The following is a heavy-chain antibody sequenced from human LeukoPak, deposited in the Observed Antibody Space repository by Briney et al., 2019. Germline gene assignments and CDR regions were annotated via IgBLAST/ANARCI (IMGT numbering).Heavy chain of an antibody. Sequence: SETLSLTCTVSGGSISSGSYYWSWIRQPAGKGLEWIGRIYTSGSTNYNPFLKSRVTISVETSKNQFSLKLTSVTAADTAVYYCARGGYYYDSSGYYWYGAFDIWGQGTMVTVSS. CDR1: GGSISSGSYY. D-gene: IGHD3-22*01. CDR2: IYTSGST. V-gene: IGHV4-61*02. J-gene: IGHJ3*02. CDR3: ARGGYYYDSSGYYWYGAFDI.